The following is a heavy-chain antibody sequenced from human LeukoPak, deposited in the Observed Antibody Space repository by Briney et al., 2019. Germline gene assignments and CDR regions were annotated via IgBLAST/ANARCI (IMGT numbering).Heavy chain of an antibody. V-gene: IGHV3-30*18. CDR1: GFTFSSYG. CDR3: AKDQEMATIRDYFDY. CDR2: ISYDGSNK. D-gene: IGHD5-24*01. Sequence: GGSLRLSCAASGFTFSSYGMHWVRQAPGKGLEWVAVISYDGSNKYYADSVKGRFTISRDNSKNTLYLQMNSLRAEDTAVYYCAKDQEMATIRDYFDYWGQGTLVTVSP. J-gene: IGHJ4*02.